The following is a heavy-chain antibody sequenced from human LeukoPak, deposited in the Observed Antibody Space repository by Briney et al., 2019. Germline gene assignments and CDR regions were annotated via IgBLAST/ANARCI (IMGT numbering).Heavy chain of an antibody. CDR2: IQSDGIYK. CDR1: GFTFNSFA. V-gene: IGHV3-30*02. CDR3: AKDGQWELPSFDY. D-gene: IGHD1-26*01. J-gene: IGHJ4*02. Sequence: GGSLRLSCAASGFTFNSFAMRWVRQAPGKGLEHLAFIQSDGIYKYYADSVKGRFTISRDNSKNTLYLQMNSLRAEDTAVYYCAKDGQWELPSFDYWGQGTLVTVSS.